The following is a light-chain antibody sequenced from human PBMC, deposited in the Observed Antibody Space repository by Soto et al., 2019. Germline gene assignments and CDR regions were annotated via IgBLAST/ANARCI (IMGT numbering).Light chain of an antibody. J-gene: IGKJ1*01. V-gene: IGKV1-39*01. CDR2: AAS. CDR3: QQSYSSPET. CDR1: QSIDNY. Sequence: DIQMTQSPSSLSASVGDRVTITCRASQSIDNYLNWYQQKPGKAPNLLIYAASTLLSGVPSRFSGRGSGTHFTLSISSLQPEDFAKYYCQQSYSSPETFGQGAKVEIK.